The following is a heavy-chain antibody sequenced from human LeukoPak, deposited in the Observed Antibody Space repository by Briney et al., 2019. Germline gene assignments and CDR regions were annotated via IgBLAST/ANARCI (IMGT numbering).Heavy chain of an antibody. V-gene: IGHV1-46*01. Sequence: ASVKVSCKASGYTFTSYYMHWVRQAPGQGLEWMGIINPSGGSTSYAQKFQGRVTMTRDTSTSTVYMELSSLRSEDTAVYYCARALYYDFWSGYPPRTRYYYYYMDVWRKGTTVTVSS. CDR3: ARALYYDFWSGYPPRTRYYYYYMDV. CDR1: GYTFTSYY. CDR2: INPSGGST. D-gene: IGHD3-3*01. J-gene: IGHJ6*03.